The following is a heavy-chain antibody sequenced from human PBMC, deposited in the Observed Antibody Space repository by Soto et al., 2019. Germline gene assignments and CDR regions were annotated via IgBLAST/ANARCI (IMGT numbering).Heavy chain of an antibody. CDR2: IYYSENT. CDR1: GGSISSGGYY. V-gene: IGHV4-31*03. D-gene: IGHD3-16*01. J-gene: IGHJ4*02. CDR3: EIEPFT. Sequence: QVQLQESGPGLVKPSQTLSLTCTVSGGSISSGGYYWSWIRQHPGKGLEWIGYIYYSENTCHNPSLKSRGTIAVDASKNAPSVERSSETAEDIAVYCLEIEPFTWGQGTLVTVS.